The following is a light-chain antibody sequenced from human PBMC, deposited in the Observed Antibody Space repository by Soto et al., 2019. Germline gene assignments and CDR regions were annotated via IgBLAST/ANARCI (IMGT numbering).Light chain of an antibody. V-gene: IGKV1-6*01. Sequence: AIQMSQSPSSLAASVGDGVILTCRASQDIKKDLVWFQQKPGKVPKLLIYKASGLQSGVPSKFNGSGAGTDFNLTISGLQPEDSATYYWLQDYNYPYTFGQGTKLEIK. CDR2: KAS. CDR1: QDIKKD. CDR3: LQDYNYPYT. J-gene: IGKJ2*01.